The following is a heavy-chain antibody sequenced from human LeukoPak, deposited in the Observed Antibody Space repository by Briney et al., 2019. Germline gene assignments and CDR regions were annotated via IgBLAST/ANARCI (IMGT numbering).Heavy chain of an antibody. D-gene: IGHD5-24*01. CDR1: GGSFSGYY. Sequence: SETLSLTWAVYGGSFSGYYWSWIRQPPGRGLEWIGEINHSGSTNYNPSLKSRVTIAVDTSKTQFSLKLSSVTAAATAVYYCARRGPRAKRSDGYNYFAGFDYWGQGTLVTVSS. CDR2: INHSGST. CDR3: ARRGPRAKRSDGYNYFAGFDY. V-gene: IGHV4-34*01. J-gene: IGHJ4*02.